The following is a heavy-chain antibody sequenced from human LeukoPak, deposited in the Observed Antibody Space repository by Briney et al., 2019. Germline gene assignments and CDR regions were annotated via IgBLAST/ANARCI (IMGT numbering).Heavy chain of an antibody. CDR2: INPNSGGT. CDR1: GYTFTGYY. D-gene: IGHD6-13*01. J-gene: IGHJ5*02. V-gene: IGHV1-2*02. CDR3: ARDRRGSFNIAAAGSNWFDP. Sequence: ASVKVSCKASGYTFTGYYMHWVRQAPGQGLEWMGRINPNSGGTNYAQKFQGRVTMTRDTSISTAYMELSRLRSDDTAVYYCARDRRGSFNIAAAGSNWFDPWGQGTLVTVSS.